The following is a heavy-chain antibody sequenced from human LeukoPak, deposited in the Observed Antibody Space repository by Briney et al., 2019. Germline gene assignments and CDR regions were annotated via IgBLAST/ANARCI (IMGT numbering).Heavy chain of an antibody. CDR1: GYTFTSYG. Sequence: ASVKVSCKASGYTFTSYGISWVRQAPGQGLEWMGWISAYNGNTTYAQKLQGRVTMTTDTSTSTAYMELRSLRSDDTAVYYCARDTQQLPSPYYFDYWGQGTLVTVSS. J-gene: IGHJ4*02. CDR2: ISAYNGNT. D-gene: IGHD6-13*01. V-gene: IGHV1-18*01. CDR3: ARDTQQLPSPYYFDY.